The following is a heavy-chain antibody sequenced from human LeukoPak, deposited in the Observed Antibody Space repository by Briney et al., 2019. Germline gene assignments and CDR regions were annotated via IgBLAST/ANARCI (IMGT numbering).Heavy chain of an antibody. D-gene: IGHD6-13*01. CDR1: GFTFSSYA. Sequence: GGSLRLSCAASGFTFSSYAMSWVRQAPGKGLEWVSAISGSGGSTYYADSVKGRFTISRDNSKNTLYLQMNSLRAEDTAVYYCAKGTRGVAAAFRDYYMDVWGKGTTVTVSS. J-gene: IGHJ6*03. CDR2: ISGSGGST. CDR3: AKGTRGVAAAFRDYYMDV. V-gene: IGHV3-23*01.